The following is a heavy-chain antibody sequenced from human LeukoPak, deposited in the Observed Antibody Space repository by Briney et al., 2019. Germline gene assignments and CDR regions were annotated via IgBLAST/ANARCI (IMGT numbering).Heavy chain of an antibody. J-gene: IGHJ4*02. CDR3: ARPGYSSGWYGSGGFDY. Sequence: GESLKISCKGSGYSFTSYWIGWVRQMPGKGLEWMGIIYPGDSETRYSPSFPGQVTISADKSISTAYLQWSSLKASDTAMYYCARPGYSSGWYGSGGFDYWGQGTLVTVSS. CDR1: GYSFTSYW. D-gene: IGHD6-19*01. CDR2: IYPGDSET. V-gene: IGHV5-51*01.